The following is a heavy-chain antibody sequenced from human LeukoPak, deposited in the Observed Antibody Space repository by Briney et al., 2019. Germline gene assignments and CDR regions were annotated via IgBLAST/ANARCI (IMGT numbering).Heavy chain of an antibody. J-gene: IGHJ4*02. CDR3: ARSYYYDYRQIDY. D-gene: IGHD3-22*01. CDR2: IYYSGST. Sequence: PSETLSLTYTVSGDSISTSSYYWGWIRQPPGKGLEWLGSIYYSGSTYCNPSLKSRVTISVDTSKNQFSLNLYSVTAADTAVFYCARSYYYDYRQIDYWGQGTLVTVSS. V-gene: IGHV4-39*01. CDR1: GDSISTSSYY.